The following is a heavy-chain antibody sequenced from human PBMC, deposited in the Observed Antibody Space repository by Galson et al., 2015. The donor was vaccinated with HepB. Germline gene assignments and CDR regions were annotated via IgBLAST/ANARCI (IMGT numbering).Heavy chain of an antibody. CDR2: MSHTGST. V-gene: IGHV3-23*01. CDR1: GFTFSNYA. Sequence: SLRLSCAASGFTFSNYAMGWVRQAPGKGLEWVSAMSHTGSTYYADSVKGRLTISRDNSKSALYLQMNSLRAEDTAVYYCAKGQTGGGWSKYYFDYWGQGTLVTVSS. J-gene: IGHJ4*02. D-gene: IGHD6-19*01. CDR3: AKGQTGGGWSKYYFDY.